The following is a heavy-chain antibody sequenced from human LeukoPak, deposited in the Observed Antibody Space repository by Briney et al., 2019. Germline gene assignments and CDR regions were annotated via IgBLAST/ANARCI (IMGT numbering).Heavy chain of an antibody. D-gene: IGHD3-10*01. Sequence: PSETLSLTCAVYGGSFSVYYWSWIRQPPGKGLEWIGEINHSGSTNYNPSLKSRVTISVDTSKNQFSLKLSSVTAADTAVYYCVSSGPYLYYGSGYYTYWGQGTLVTVSS. CDR3: VSSGPYLYYGSGYYTY. J-gene: IGHJ4*02. CDR2: INHSGST. CDR1: GGSFSVYY. V-gene: IGHV4-34*01.